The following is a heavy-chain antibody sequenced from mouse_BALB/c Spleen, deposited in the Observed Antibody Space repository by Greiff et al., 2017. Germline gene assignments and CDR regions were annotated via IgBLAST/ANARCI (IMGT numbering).Heavy chain of an antibody. CDR3: ARPITTVVATDYAMDY. J-gene: IGHJ4*01. D-gene: IGHD1-1*01. Sequence: QVQLKESGAELAKPGASVKMSCKASGYTFTSYWMHWVKQRPGQGLEWIGYINPSTGYTEYNQKFKDKATLTADKSSSTAYMQLSSLTSEDSAVYYCARPITTVVATDYAMDYWGQGTSVTVSS. V-gene: IGHV1-7*01. CDR1: GYTFTSYW. CDR2: INPSTGYT.